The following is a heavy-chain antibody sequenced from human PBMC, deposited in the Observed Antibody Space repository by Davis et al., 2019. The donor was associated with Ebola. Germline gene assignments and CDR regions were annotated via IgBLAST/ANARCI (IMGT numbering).Heavy chain of an antibody. D-gene: IGHD1-26*01. V-gene: IGHV1-18*01. CDR2: TSAYNGNT. CDR3: ARTSIAGATTTASDT. J-gene: IGHJ3*02. CDR1: RYTFKNYA. Sequence: ASVKVSCKASRYTFKNYAVSWVRHAPGQGIEWMGWTSAYNGNTNYAQILQGRVTMTTDPSTGTAYMELRSPRYDDPAVYFCARTSIAGATTTASDTWGQGTMVTVSS.